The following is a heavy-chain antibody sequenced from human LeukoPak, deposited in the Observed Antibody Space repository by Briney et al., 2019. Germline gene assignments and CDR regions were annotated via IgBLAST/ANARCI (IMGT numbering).Heavy chain of an antibody. V-gene: IGHV3-23*01. J-gene: IGHJ4*02. CDR1: GFTFSGYA. Sequence: GGSLRLSCAASGFTFSGYAMSWVRQAPARGLEWVSSLRGDGETFYGDSVKGRFTLSRDESRNTVYLQMNNLRVEDTAVYFCAKASWVSSADAVLWGQGTVVTVSS. D-gene: IGHD3-3*01. CDR3: AKASWVSSADAVL. CDR2: LRGDGET.